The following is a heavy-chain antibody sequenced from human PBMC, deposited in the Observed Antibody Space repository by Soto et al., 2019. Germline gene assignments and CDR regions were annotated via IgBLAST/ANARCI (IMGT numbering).Heavy chain of an antibody. CDR3: ARGGALSTSWYWGDGLDS. V-gene: IGHV1-69*06. Sequence: SVKVSCKASGGTFGSDAITWVRQAPGQGLEWVGGIVPIYRTANYAQKFQGRVTISADKSTNTSSLELRSLRSEDTAVYYCARGGALSTSWYWGDGLDSWGQGTQVTVSS. J-gene: IGHJ4*02. CDR1: GGTFGSDA. CDR2: IVPIYRTA. D-gene: IGHD6-13*01.